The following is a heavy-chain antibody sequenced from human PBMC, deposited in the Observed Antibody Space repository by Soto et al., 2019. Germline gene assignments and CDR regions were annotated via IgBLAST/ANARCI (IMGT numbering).Heavy chain of an antibody. J-gene: IGHJ6*02. Sequence: GESLKISCKGSGYRFDSYWVGWARQMPGKGLEWLGIIYPGDSETRYSPSFQGHVTISFDKSSSTAYLQWSSLKASDTAIYYCARRAGARAFYYYGLDVWGQGTTVTVSS. CDR3: ARRAGARAFYYYGLDV. D-gene: IGHD6-6*01. CDR2: IYPGDSET. CDR1: GYRFDSYW. V-gene: IGHV5-51*01.